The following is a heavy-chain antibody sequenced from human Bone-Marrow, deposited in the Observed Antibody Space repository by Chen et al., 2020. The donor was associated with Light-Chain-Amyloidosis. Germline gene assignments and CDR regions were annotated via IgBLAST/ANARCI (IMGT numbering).Heavy chain of an antibody. CDR3: ARSCGAQLVHGAFDI. D-gene: IGHD6-6*01. CDR1: GFTFSSYG. V-gene: IGHV3-30*02. Sequence: QVQLVESGGGVVQPGGSLRLSCAASGFTFSSYGIHWVRQAPGKGLEWVAFIRYDGSNKYYADSVKGRFTISRDNAKNSLYLQMNSLRAEDTAVYYCARSCGAQLVHGAFDIWGQGTMVTVSS. CDR2: IRYDGSNK. J-gene: IGHJ3*02.